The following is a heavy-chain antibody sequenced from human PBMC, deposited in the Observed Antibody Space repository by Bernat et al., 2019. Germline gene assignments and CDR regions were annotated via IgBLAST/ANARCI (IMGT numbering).Heavy chain of an antibody. J-gene: IGHJ4*02. CDR3: AHRLPLGGDWNYGRFDY. CDR1: GFSLSTSGVG. CDR2: IYWDDDK. Sequence: QITLKESGPTLVKPTQTLTLTCTFSGFSLSTSGVGVGWIRQPPGKAREWLALIYWDDDKRYSPSLKSRLTIAKDTSKNQVVLTITNLDPVDTATYCCAHRLPLGGDWNYGRFDYWGQGALVTVSS. V-gene: IGHV2-5*02. D-gene: IGHD1-7*01.